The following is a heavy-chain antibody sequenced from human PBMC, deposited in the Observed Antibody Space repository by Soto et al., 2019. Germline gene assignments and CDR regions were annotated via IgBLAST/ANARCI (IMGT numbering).Heavy chain of an antibody. J-gene: IGHJ6*03. CDR2: ISYDGSNK. V-gene: IGHV3-30*18. D-gene: IGHD2-15*01. Sequence: PGGSLRLSCAASGFTFSSYGMHWVRQAPGKGLEWVAVISYDGSNKYYADSVKGRFTISRDNSKNTLYLQMNSLRAEDTAVYYCAKEAEVETKQYYYYYYMDVWGKGTTVTVSS. CDR3: AKEAEVETKQYYYYYYMDV. CDR1: GFTFSSYG.